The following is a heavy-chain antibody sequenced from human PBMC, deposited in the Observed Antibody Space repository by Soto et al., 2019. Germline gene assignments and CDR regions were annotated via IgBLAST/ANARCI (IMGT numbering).Heavy chain of an antibody. CDR1: GGSISSYY. CDR2: IYTSGST. D-gene: IGHD3-3*01. Sequence: TSETLSLTCTVSGGSISSYYWSWIRQPAGKGLEWIGRIYTSGSTNYNPSLKSRVTMSVDTSKNQFSLKLSSVTAADTAVYYCARDPPGESGYRNVDDAFDIWGQGTMVTVSS. CDR3: ARDPPGESGYRNVDDAFDI. V-gene: IGHV4-4*07. J-gene: IGHJ3*02.